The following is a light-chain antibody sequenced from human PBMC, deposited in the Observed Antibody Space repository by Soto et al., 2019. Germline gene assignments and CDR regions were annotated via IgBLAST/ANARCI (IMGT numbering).Light chain of an antibody. CDR1: QSVGTY. J-gene: IGKJ4*01. CDR3: QQYVSIPLT. V-gene: IGKV3-20*01. Sequence: IVLTQSPGTLSLSPGERATLSCRASQSVGTYLAWYQQKPGLAPRLLIYGASSRATGIPDRFSGSGSGTDFTLTISRLEPEDFAVYHCQQYVSIPLTFGGGTKVDIK. CDR2: GAS.